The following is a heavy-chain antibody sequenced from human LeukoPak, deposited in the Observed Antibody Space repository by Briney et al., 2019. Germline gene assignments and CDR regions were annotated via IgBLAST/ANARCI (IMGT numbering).Heavy chain of an antibody. CDR2: IRYDGSSE. D-gene: IGHD2-2*01. CDR1: GFTFSTYG. J-gene: IGHJ6*02. CDR3: ARDLPLDIVVVPAAMQTPYYYYGMDV. Sequence: GGSLRLSCVASGFTFSTYGMHWVRQAPGKGLEWVAYIRYDGSSEYLDSVKGRFTISRDNSKNTLYLQMTSLKPEDTAVYYCARDLPLDIVVVPAAMQTPYYYYGMDVWGQGTTVTVSS. V-gene: IGHV3-30*02.